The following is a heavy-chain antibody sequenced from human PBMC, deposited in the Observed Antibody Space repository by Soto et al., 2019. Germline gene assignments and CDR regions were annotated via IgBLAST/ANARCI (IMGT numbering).Heavy chain of an antibody. V-gene: IGHV1-3*01. D-gene: IGHD2-2*01. CDR2: INAGNGNT. J-gene: IGHJ4*02. CDR1: GYTFTSYA. CDR3: AGGRGGGYCSSTSCWYYFDY. Sequence: QVPLVQSGAEVKKPGASVKVSCKASGYTFTSYAMHWVRQAPGQRLEWMGWINAGNGNTKYSQKFQGRVTITRDTAASAAYMELSSLRSEDTAVYYCAGGRGGGYCSSTSCWYYFDYWGQGTLVTVSS.